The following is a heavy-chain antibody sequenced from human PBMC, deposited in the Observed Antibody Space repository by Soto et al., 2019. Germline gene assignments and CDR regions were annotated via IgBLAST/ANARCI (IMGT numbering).Heavy chain of an antibody. V-gene: IGHV5-51*01. CDR2: IYPGDSDA. CDR1: GYSFTSYW. D-gene: IGHD3-10*01. CDR3: ARPRSGSYRLDYYGMDV. J-gene: IGHJ6*02. Sequence: GESLKISCKGSGYSFTSYWIAWVRQMPGKGLEWMGIIYPGDSDARYSPSFQGQVTISADKSINTAYLQWSSLKASDTAMYYCARPRSGSYRLDYYGMDVWGQGTTVTVYS.